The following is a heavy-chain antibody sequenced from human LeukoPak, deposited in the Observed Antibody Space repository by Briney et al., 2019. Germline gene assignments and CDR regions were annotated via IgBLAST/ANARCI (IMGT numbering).Heavy chain of an antibody. D-gene: IGHD3-22*01. CDR1: GFTFSGFA. CDR2: IRSKANSYAT. J-gene: IGHJ4*02. CDR3: TRPGGHQTRPYDSDY. V-gene: IGHV3-73*01. Sequence: PGGSLRLSCAASGFTFSGFAMHWVRQASGKGLEWVGRIRSKANSYATAYAASVKGRFTISREDSKNTAYLQMNSLKTEDTAVYYCTRPGGHQTRPYDSDYWGQGTLVTVSS.